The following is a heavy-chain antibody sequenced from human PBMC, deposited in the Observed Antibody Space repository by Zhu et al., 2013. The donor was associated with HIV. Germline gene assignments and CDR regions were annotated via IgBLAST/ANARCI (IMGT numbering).Heavy chain of an antibody. Sequence: QVQLLQSGAEVKKPGSSVRVSCKDSGLTFSNFGVNWVRQAPGQGLEWLGGIIPMFGTRTYAQKFQGRVTITADKSTNTAYMEMSSLRSEDTAIYYCSRGRGTTNNGGRIRYTMDVWGQGDHG. J-gene: IGHJ6*02. CDR1: GLTFSNFG. V-gene: IGHV1-69*06. D-gene: IGHD3-16*02. CDR2: IIPMFGTR. CDR3: SRGRGTTNNGGRIRYTMDV.